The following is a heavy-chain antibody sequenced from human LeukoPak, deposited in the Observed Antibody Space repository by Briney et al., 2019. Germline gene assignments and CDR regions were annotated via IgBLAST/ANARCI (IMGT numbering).Heavy chain of an antibody. CDR1: GFTFSDYY. D-gene: IGHD3-10*01. CDR2: ISSSSSYT. J-gene: IGHJ3*02. V-gene: IGHV3-11*06. Sequence: GGSLRLSCAASGFTFSDYYMSWIRQAPGKGLEWVSYISSSSSYTNYADSVKGRFTISRDNAKNSLCLQMNSLRAEDTAVYYCARPQLLWFGEGGAFDIWGQGTMVTVSS. CDR3: ARPQLLWFGEGGAFDI.